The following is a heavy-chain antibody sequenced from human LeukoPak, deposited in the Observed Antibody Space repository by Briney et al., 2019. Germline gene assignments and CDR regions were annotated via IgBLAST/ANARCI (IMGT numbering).Heavy chain of an antibody. CDR1: GYTFTGYY. Sequence: ASVKVSFKASGYTFTGYYIHWVRQAPGQGLEWMGWINPNSGGTNYAQKFQSRVTMTRDTSISTAYMELSRLRSDDTAVYYCARDQGRDGYNYDYWGQGTLVTVSS. V-gene: IGHV1-2*02. CDR3: ARDQGRDGYNYDY. D-gene: IGHD5-24*01. CDR2: INPNSGGT. J-gene: IGHJ4*02.